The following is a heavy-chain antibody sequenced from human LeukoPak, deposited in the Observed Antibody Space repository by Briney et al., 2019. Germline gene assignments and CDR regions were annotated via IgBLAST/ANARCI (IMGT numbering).Heavy chain of an antibody. CDR2: INPGDSET. Sequence: GESLKISCQGSGYIFTNYWVAWVRQVPGEGPECMGIINPGDSETTYSPSFQGQVTVSADKSINTAYLQWSSLKASDTAMYYCARRKGCSSTSCPPDYWGQEPWSPSLQ. J-gene: IGHJ4*01. CDR3: ARRKGCSSTSCPPDY. V-gene: IGHV5-51*01. D-gene: IGHD2-2*01. CDR1: GYIFTNYW.